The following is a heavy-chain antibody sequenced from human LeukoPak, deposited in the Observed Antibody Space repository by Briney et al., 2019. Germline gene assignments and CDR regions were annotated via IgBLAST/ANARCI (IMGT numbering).Heavy chain of an antibody. J-gene: IGHJ4*02. Sequence: SETLSLTCTVSGGSISSYYWSWIRQPPGKGLEWIGYIYYSGSTNYNPSLKSRVTISVDTSKNQFSLKLSSVTAADTAVYYCASPRGRRFDYWGQGTLVTVSS. CDR1: GGSISSYY. CDR2: IYYSGST. V-gene: IGHV4-59*12. D-gene: IGHD3-16*01. CDR3: ASPRGRRFDY.